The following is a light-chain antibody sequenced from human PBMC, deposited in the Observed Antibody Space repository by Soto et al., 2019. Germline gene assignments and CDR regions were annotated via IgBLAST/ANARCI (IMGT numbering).Light chain of an antibody. J-gene: IGLJ3*02. V-gene: IGLV2-11*01. CDR3: CSYVDTDTWV. Sequence: QSALTQPRSVSGSPGQSVTISCTGTNSDAGGYNYVSWYQQYPGKAPKLMISGVSERPSGVPDRFSGSKSGNTASLTISGLQAEDEADYYCCSYVDTDTWVFGGGTKVTVL. CDR1: NSDAGGYNY. CDR2: GVS.